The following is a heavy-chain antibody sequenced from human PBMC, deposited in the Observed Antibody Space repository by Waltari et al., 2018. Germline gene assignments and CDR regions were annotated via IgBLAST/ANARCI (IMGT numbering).Heavy chain of an antibody. D-gene: IGHD2-15*01. CDR3: ASQSTTLFDY. Sequence: QVQLVESGGGVVQPGRSLRLSCAASGFTFSRFGMHWVRQAPGKGLEWVAVIWHDGSNEYYVDSVKRRFTISRDNSKNTLYLQMNSLRAEDSAVYYCASQSTTLFDYWGQGTLVTVSS. J-gene: IGHJ4*02. V-gene: IGHV3-33*01. CDR1: GFTFSRFG. CDR2: IWHDGSNE.